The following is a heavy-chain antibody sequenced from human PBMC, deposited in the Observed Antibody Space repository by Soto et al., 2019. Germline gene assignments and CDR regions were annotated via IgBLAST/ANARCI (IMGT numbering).Heavy chain of an antibody. Sequence: QVQLVESGGGVVQPGRSLRLSCAASGFTFSSYAMHWVRQAPGKGLEWVAVISYDGSNKYYADSVKGRFTISRDNSKNSLYLQMNSLRAEDTAVYYCAKPTLGYYYDSSGYYKGSDAFDIWGQGTMVTVSS. CDR3: AKPTLGYYYDSSGYYKGSDAFDI. CDR1: GFTFSSYA. CDR2: ISYDGSNK. V-gene: IGHV3-30-3*02. D-gene: IGHD3-22*01. J-gene: IGHJ3*02.